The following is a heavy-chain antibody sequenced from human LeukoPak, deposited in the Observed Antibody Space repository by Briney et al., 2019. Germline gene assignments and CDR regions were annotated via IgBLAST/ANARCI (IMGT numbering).Heavy chain of an antibody. CDR2: ISSSSSTI. CDR3: AREVDDAFDI. CDR1: GFTFSSYS. Sequence: GGSLGLSCAASGFTFSSYSMNWVRQAPGKGLEWVSYISSSSSTIYYADSVKGRFTISRDNAKNSLYLQMNSLRAEDTAVYYCAREVDDAFDIWGQGTMVTVSS. V-gene: IGHV3-48*01. J-gene: IGHJ3*02.